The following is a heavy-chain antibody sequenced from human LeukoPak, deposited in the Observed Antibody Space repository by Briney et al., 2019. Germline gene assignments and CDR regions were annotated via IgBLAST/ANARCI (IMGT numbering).Heavy chain of an antibody. Sequence: PGGSLRLSCAASGFTFSTYAMTWVRQAPGQGLEWVSSISGSGSSTYYADSVKGRFTISRDNAKNSLYLQMNSLRAEDMALYYCAKGGGGRLIYYYYMDVWGKGTTVTVSS. D-gene: IGHD3-16*01. CDR2: ISGSGSST. V-gene: IGHV3-23*01. CDR3: AKGGGGRLIYYYYMDV. CDR1: GFTFSTYA. J-gene: IGHJ6*03.